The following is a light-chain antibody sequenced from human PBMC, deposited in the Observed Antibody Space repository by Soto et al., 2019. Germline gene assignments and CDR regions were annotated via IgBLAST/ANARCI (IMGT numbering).Light chain of an antibody. CDR1: QSFSSN. CDR2: AAS. J-gene: IGKJ1*01. Sequence: EIVMTQSPGTLSVSPGERATLSCRASQSFSSNLAWYQHKPGQAPMLLIYAASTRAPGIPGRFSGRGSGTELSLTIGSLQSYEFAVDFWQQYNYWPLTFGPGNKVDIK. V-gene: IGKV3-15*01. CDR3: QQYNYWPLT.